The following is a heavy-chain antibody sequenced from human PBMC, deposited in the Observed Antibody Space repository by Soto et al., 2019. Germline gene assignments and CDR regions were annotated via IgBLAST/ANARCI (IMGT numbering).Heavy chain of an antibody. D-gene: IGHD4-17*01. J-gene: IGHJ4*02. CDR3: ASDGGGRRALGETTVPWGY. CDR2: IIPIFGTA. CDR1: GGTFSSYA. Sequence: QVQLVQSGAEVKKPGSSVKVSCKASGGTFSSYAISWVRQAPGQGLEWMGGIIPIFGTANYAQKFQGRVTITADESTSTAYMELSSLRSEDTAVYYCASDGGGRRALGETTVPWGYWGQGTLVTVSS. V-gene: IGHV1-69*01.